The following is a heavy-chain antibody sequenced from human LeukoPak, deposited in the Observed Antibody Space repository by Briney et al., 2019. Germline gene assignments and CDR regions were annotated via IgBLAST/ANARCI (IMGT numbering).Heavy chain of an antibody. Sequence: GGSLRLSCAASGFTFSNSGMSWVRQAPGKGLEWVSAISTDAGETHYADSVKGRFTISRDNSKNTVSLQMSSLRAEDTALYYCAKGSGNGYGSGPFDYWGQGTLVTVSS. CDR2: ISTDAGET. D-gene: IGHD3-10*01. J-gene: IGHJ4*02. CDR1: GFTFSNSG. CDR3: AKGSGNGYGSGPFDY. V-gene: IGHV3-23*01.